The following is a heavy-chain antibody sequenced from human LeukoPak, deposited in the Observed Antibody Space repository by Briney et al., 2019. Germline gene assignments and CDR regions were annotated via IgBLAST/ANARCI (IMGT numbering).Heavy chain of an antibody. D-gene: IGHD6-6*01. CDR3: ARGSTIAARYYYLDV. CDR1: GYTFTSYG. Sequence: ASVKVSCKASGYTFTSYGISWVRQAPGQGLEWMGWISAYNGNTNYAQKLQGRVTMTTDTSTSTAYMELRRLRSDDTAVLYCARGSTIAARYYYLDVWGKGTTVSVS. V-gene: IGHV1-18*01. CDR2: ISAYNGNT. J-gene: IGHJ6*03.